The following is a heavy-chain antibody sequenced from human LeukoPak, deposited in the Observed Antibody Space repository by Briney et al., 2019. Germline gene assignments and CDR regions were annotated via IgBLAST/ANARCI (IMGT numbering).Heavy chain of an antibody. D-gene: IGHD3-10*01. CDR2: INPSGGST. Sequence: ASVKVSCKASGYTFTSYYMHWVRQAPGQGLEWMGIINPSGGSTSYAQKFQGRVTMTRNTSISTAYMELSSLRSEDTAVYYCTKPTGVWFGAVDSWGQGTRVIVSS. V-gene: IGHV1-46*01. CDR3: TKPTGVWFGAVDS. CDR1: GYTFTSYY. J-gene: IGHJ4*02.